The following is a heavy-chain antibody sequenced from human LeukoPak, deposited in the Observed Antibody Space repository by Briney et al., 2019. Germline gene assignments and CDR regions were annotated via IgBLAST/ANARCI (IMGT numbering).Heavy chain of an antibody. CDR3: AKVLGYCSGGSCLHSPIDY. D-gene: IGHD2-15*01. CDR2: ISGSGGST. J-gene: IGHJ4*02. CDR1: GFTFSSYA. V-gene: IGHV3-23*01. Sequence: GGSLRLSCAASGFTFSSYAMSWVRQAPGKGLEWVSAISGSGGSTYYADSVKGRFTISRDNSKNTLYLQMNSLRAEDTAVYYCAKVLGYCSGGSCLHSPIDYWGQGTLVTVSS.